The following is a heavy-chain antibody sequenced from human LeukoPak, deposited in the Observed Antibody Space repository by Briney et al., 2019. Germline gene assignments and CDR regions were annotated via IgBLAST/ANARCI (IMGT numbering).Heavy chain of an antibody. D-gene: IGHD3-9*01. J-gene: IGHJ4*02. V-gene: IGHV3-30-3*01. CDR1: GFTFSSYA. CDR2: ISYDGSNK. Sequence: GGSLRLSCAASGFTFSSYAMHWVRQAPGKGLEWVAVISYDGSNKHYAESVKGRLTISRDNSKNRVYLQMNSLRAEDTAVYYCAGDNGYDILTAYGYYFDYWGQGTLVTVSS. CDR3: AGDNGYDILTAYGYYFDY.